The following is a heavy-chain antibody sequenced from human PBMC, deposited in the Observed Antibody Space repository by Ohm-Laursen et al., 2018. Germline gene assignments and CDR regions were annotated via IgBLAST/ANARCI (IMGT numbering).Heavy chain of an antibody. CDR2: MWANGRDK. J-gene: IGHJ4*02. D-gene: IGHD6-25*01. V-gene: IGHV3-33*01. CDR1: GFTFSIYG. Sequence: SLRLSCTASGFTFSIYGIHWVRQAPGKGLEWVAVMWANGRDKYYADSVKGRFTVSRDNAKNSLYLQMNSLRAEDTAVYYCARRRGEYWGQGTLVTVSS. CDR3: ARRRGEY.